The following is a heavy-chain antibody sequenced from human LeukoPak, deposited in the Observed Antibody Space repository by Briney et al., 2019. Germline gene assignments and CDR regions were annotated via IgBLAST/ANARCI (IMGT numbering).Heavy chain of an antibody. CDR2: IYYSGST. Sequence: SETLSLTCTVSGGSISSSSYYWGWIRQPPGKGLEWIGSIYYSGSTYYNPSLKSRVTMSVDTSKNQFSLKLSSVTAADTAVYYCARDGSGSYYNPYYYYYYMDVWGKGTTVTISS. J-gene: IGHJ6*03. V-gene: IGHV4-39*07. CDR3: ARDGSGSYYNPYYYYYYMDV. CDR1: GGSISSSSYY. D-gene: IGHD3-10*01.